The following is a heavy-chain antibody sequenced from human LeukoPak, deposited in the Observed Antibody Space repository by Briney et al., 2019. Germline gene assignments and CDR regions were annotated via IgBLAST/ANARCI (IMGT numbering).Heavy chain of an antibody. Sequence: ASVKVSCKASGYTFSNYGISWVRQAPGQGLEWMGWISVYNGNPEYAQKFQGRVIMTTDTFTSTAYMELRSLRSDDTAVYYCAREVVPAAMRRSDAFDIWGQGTMVTVSS. V-gene: IGHV1-18*01. CDR1: GYTFSNYG. CDR2: ISVYNGNP. D-gene: IGHD2-2*01. J-gene: IGHJ3*02. CDR3: AREVVPAAMRRSDAFDI.